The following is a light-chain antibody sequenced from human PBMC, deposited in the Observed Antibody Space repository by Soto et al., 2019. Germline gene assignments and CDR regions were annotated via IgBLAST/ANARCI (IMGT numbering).Light chain of an antibody. CDR2: GAS. Sequence: EIVMTQSPATLSVSPGERVTLSCRASQNVRSNLAWYQQKPGQAPRLLIYGASTRATGIPARFSGSGSGTEFTLTISSLQSEDFAVYYCQQYHDWPLTFGGGTKVEIK. J-gene: IGKJ4*01. CDR3: QQYHDWPLT. CDR1: QNVRSN. V-gene: IGKV3-15*01.